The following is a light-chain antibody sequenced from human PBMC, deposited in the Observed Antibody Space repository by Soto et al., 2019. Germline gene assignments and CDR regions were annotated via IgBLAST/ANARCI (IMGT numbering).Light chain of an antibody. CDR1: QSVSSSY. Sequence: EIVLTQSPGTLSLSPGERATLSCRASQSVSSSYLAWYQQKPGQAPRLLIYDASNRATGIPARFSGSGSGTDFTLTISSLEPEDFAIYYCQQRSNLPLTFGGGTRVDIK. CDR3: QQRSNLPLT. CDR2: DAS. V-gene: IGKV3D-20*02. J-gene: IGKJ4*01.